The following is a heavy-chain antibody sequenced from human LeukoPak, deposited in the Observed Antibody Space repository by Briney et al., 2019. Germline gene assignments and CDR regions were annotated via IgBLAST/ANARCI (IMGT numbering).Heavy chain of an antibody. D-gene: IGHD5-18*01. Sequence: SETLSLTCTVSGGSISSSSYYWGWIRQPPGKGLEWIGSIYYSGSTNYNPSLKSRVTISVDTSKNQFSLKLSSVTAADTAVYYCARSSYGYLFDYWGQGTLVTVSS. J-gene: IGHJ4*02. CDR2: IYYSGST. V-gene: IGHV4-39*07. CDR3: ARSSYGYLFDY. CDR1: GGSISSSSYY.